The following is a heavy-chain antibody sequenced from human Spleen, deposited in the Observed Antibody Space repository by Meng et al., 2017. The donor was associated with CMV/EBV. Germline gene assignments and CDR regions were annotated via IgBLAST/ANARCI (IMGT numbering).Heavy chain of an antibody. CDR1: GFTVGDYY. V-gene: IGHV3-11*01. Sequence: GESLKISCAASGFTVGDYYMSWIRRAPGKGLEWVSDISGSGNTIYYADSVKGRFTISRDNSKNTLYVQMNSLRAEDTAVYYCAKGSTIAAAVELDYWGQGTLVTVSS. CDR2: ISGSGNTI. CDR3: AKGSTIAAAVELDY. D-gene: IGHD6-13*01. J-gene: IGHJ4*02.